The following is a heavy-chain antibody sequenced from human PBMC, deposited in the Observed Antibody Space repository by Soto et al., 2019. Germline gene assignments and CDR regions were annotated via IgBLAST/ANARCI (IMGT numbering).Heavy chain of an antibody. CDR3: AREYPVHSAYFDY. CDR1: GASISRYY. Sequence: QVQLQESGPGLVKPSETLSLTCTVSGASISRYYWSWIRQSPGKGLEWIGYMYYSGNANYNPSLRSRVTISVDTSKNQFSLNLNSVTAADTAVYYCAREYPVHSAYFDYGGQGILVTVSS. J-gene: IGHJ4*02. D-gene: IGHD1-26*01. V-gene: IGHV4-59*01. CDR2: MYYSGNA.